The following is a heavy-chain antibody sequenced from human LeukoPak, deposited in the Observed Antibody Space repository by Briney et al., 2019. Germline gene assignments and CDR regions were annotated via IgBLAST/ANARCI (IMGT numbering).Heavy chain of an antibody. CDR2: IYLRGNT. CDR1: GGSISSSNW. CDR3: ARVLAGDGYNDGFDY. Sequence: PSETLSLTCAISGGSISSSNWWTWVRQPPGKGLEWVGEIYLRGNTNYNPSLESRVTISVDESKTQLSLRLESVTAADTAVYYCARVLAGDGYNDGFDYWGQGTLVTVSS. V-gene: IGHV4-4*02. D-gene: IGHD5-24*01. J-gene: IGHJ4*02.